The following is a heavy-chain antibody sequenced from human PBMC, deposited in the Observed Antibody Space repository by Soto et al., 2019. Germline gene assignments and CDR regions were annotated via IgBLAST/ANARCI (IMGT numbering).Heavy chain of an antibody. CDR1: GFTFSSSP. V-gene: IGHV3-48*02. CDR3: ARQMYLNSSAWD. Sequence: EVQLVESGGGLVQPGGSMRLSCAASGFTFSSSPMNWVRQAPGKGLEWVSHISRSGTELYLDSLRGRFTISRDNARNSLYLHMHSQRDEDTAVYFGARQMYLNSSAWDWGQGTLVTVSS. CDR2: ISRSGTE. J-gene: IGHJ4*02. D-gene: IGHD6-19*01.